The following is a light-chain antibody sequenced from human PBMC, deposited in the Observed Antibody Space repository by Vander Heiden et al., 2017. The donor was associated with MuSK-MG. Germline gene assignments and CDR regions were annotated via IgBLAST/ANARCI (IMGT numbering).Light chain of an antibody. V-gene: IGKV1-13*02. Sequence: AIQLTQSPSSLSASVGDRVTITCRTSQGIRSALAWYQQKPGKAPKLLIYDASSLQSGVPSRFSGSGSGTHFILTISSPQPEDFATYYCQQFNSYPLTFGGGTKVEIK. CDR3: QQFNSYPLT. J-gene: IGKJ4*01. CDR1: QGIRSA. CDR2: DAS.